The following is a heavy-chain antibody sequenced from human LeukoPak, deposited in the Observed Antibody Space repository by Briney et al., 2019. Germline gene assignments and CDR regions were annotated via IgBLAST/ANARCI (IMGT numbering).Heavy chain of an antibody. V-gene: IGHV4-30-2*01. CDR2: ISHGGST. CDR3: ARKYCSNISCSYGFDI. Sequence: PSQTLSLTCTVSGGSISSGGYYWSWIRQPPGKGLEWIGEISHGGSTNYNPSLESRVTISVDTSKNQFSLKLSSVTAADTAVYLCARKYCSNISCSYGFDIWGQGTMVTVSS. D-gene: IGHD2-2*01. CDR1: GGSISSGGYY. J-gene: IGHJ3*02.